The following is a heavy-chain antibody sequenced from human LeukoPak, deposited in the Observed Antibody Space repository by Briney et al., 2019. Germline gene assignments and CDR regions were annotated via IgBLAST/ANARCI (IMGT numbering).Heavy chain of an antibody. CDR2: IKSKTDGGTT. CDR3: TTERYCSSTICSKRGI. D-gene: IGHD2-2*01. J-gene: IGHJ3*02. Sequence: GGSLRLSCAASGYTFSNAWMSWVRQAPGKGLEWVGRIKSKTDGGTTDYAAPVKGRFTISRDDSKNTLYLQMNSLKTEDTAVYYCTTERYCSSTICSKRGIWGQGTMVTVSS. CDR1: GYTFSNAW. V-gene: IGHV3-15*01.